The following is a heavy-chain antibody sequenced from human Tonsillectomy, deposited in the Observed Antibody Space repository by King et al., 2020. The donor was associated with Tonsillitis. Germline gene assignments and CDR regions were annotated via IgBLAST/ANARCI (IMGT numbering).Heavy chain of an antibody. D-gene: IGHD3-9*01. V-gene: IGHV3-21*01. J-gene: IGHJ4*02. CDR3: ARVTYDILTGYYIDYFDY. Sequence: VQLAESGGGLVKPGGSLRLSCAASGFTFSKYSMNWVRQAPGKGLEWVSSISSGSGYIHYADSVKGRFTISRDNAKNSLYLQMNSLRAEDTALYYCARVTYDILTGYYIDYFDYWGQGTLVTVSS. CDR2: ISSGSGYI. CDR1: GFTFSKYS.